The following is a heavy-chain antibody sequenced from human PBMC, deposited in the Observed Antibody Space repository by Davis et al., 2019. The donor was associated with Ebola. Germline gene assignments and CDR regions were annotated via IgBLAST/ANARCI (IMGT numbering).Heavy chain of an antibody. CDR1: GFTFSSYW. D-gene: IGHD1-14*01. Sequence: GESLKISCAASGFTFSSYWMSWVRQAPGKGLEWVANIKQDGSEKYYVDSVKGRFTISRDNAKNSLYLQMNSLRAEDTAVYYCARGFKPFDYWGQGTLVTVSS. CDR3: ARGFKPFDY. V-gene: IGHV3-7*03. CDR2: IKQDGSEK. J-gene: IGHJ4*02.